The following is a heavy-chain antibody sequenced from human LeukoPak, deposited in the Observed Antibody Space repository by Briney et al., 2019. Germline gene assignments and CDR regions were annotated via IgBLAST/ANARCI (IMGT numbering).Heavy chain of an antibody. CDR3: ARELPVDDYGGKQRFDP. D-gene: IGHD4-23*01. J-gene: IGHJ5*02. CDR1: GYTFTSYG. Sequence: GASVKVSCKASGYTFTSYGISWVRQAPGQGLEWMGWISAYNGNTNYAQKLQGRVTMTTDTSTSTAYMELRSLRSDDTAVYYCARELPVDDYGGKQRFDPWGQGTLVTVSS. CDR2: ISAYNGNT. V-gene: IGHV1-18*01.